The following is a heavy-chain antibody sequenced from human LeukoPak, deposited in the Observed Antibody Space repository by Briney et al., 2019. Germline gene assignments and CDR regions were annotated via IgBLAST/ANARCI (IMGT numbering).Heavy chain of an antibody. Sequence: GGSLRLSCAASGFTFSNYEMNWVRQAPGKGLEWVSYISSSGSTIYYADSVKGRFTISRDNAKNSLYLQMSSLRAEDTAVYYCARDATPYGSTWYYDYWGQGTLVTVSS. CDR2: ISSSGSTI. V-gene: IGHV3-48*03. CDR3: ARDATPYGSTWYYDY. CDR1: GFTFSNYE. D-gene: IGHD2-15*01. J-gene: IGHJ4*02.